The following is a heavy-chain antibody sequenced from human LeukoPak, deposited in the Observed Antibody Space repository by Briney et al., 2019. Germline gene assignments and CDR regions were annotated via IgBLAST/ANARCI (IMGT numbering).Heavy chain of an antibody. J-gene: IGHJ4*02. CDR3: ARVKNTMVRGVIDY. Sequence: SETLSLTCTVSGASVTTYYWSWIRQPPGKGLEWIGYISDSGSTDYIPSLKSRATISVDTSKNQFSLKLSSVTAADTAVYYCARVKNTMVRGVIDYWGQGTLVTVSS. CDR2: ISDSGST. D-gene: IGHD3-10*01. V-gene: IGHV4-59*02. CDR1: GASVTTYY.